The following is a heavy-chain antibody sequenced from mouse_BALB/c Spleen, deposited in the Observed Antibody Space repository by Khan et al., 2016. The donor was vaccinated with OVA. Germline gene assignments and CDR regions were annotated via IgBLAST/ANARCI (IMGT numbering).Heavy chain of an antibody. D-gene: IGHD1-1*01. CDR1: GYSITSDYA. Sequence: EVQLQESGPGLVKPSQSLSLTCTVTGYSITSDYAWNWIRQFPGNKLEWMGFISYSGNTNYNPSLKSRISITRDTTKNQFFLQLNSVTIEDTATYDSARVYGGDFDYWGQGTTLTVSS. CDR3: ARVYGGDFDY. CDR2: ISYSGNT. V-gene: IGHV3-2*02. J-gene: IGHJ2*01.